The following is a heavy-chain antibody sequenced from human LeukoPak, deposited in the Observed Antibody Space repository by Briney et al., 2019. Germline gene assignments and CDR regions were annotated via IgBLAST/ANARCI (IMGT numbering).Heavy chain of an antibody. CDR2: IITNTGNP. J-gene: IGHJ4*02. V-gene: IGHV7-4-1*02. Sequence: ASVKVSCKASRYIFTNYAMNWVRQAPGQGLEWMGRIITNTGNPTYAQGFTGRFVFSLDTSVSTAYLHISGLEVEDTAIYYCARGLLYSFDSWGQGTLVTVSS. D-gene: IGHD3-10*01. CDR1: RYIFTNYA. CDR3: ARGLLYSFDS.